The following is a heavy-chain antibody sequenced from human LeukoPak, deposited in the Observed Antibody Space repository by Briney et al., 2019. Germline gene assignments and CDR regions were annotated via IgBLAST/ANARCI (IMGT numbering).Heavy chain of an antibody. CDR3: ARDRNYYDRGAYYMDV. D-gene: IGHD3-22*01. J-gene: IGHJ6*03. V-gene: IGHV1-2*02. Sequence: GASVKVSCKASGYTFTSYYMHWVRQAPGQGLEWMGWINPNSGGTNYAQKFQGRVTMTRDTSISTAYMELSRLRSDDTAVYYCARDRNYYDRGAYYMDVWGKGTTVTVSS. CDR2: INPNSGGT. CDR1: GYTFTSYY.